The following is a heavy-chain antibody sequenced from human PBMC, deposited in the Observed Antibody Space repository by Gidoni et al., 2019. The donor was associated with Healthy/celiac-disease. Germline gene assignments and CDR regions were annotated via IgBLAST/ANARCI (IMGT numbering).Heavy chain of an antibody. D-gene: IGHD6-13*01. Sequence: QLHLQESGPRLVRPSATLSLTCTFPGGSVSNPDYYWGWIRQSPGKGLEWIGTVYYRGTTYYNPSLKSRVTISPDTSQNQFSLRLSSVTAADTAVYYCARDVRYSSSWSHFDFWGQGTLVTVSS. CDR2: VYYRGTT. CDR1: GGSVSNPDYY. V-gene: IGHV4-39*07. CDR3: ARDVRYSSSWSHFDF. J-gene: IGHJ4*02.